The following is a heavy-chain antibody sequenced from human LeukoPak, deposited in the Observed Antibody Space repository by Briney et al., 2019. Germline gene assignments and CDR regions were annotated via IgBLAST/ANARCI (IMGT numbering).Heavy chain of an antibody. Sequence: ASVKISCKVSGYTFTDYYMHWVQQAPGKGLEWMGLVDPEDGETIYAGKFQGRVTMTRNTSISTAYMELSSLRSEDTAVYYCARPLRPTGYSSSREYFQRWGQGTLVTVSS. CDR3: ARPLRPTGYSSSREYFQR. CDR2: VDPEDGET. CDR1: GYTFTDYY. J-gene: IGHJ1*01. V-gene: IGHV1-69-2*01. D-gene: IGHD6-13*01.